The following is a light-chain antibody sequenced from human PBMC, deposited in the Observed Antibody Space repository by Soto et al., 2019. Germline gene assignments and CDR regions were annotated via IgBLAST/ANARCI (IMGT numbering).Light chain of an antibody. Sequence: SLTQPPSASGSPGQAFTFSCPGTSSDVGGYDYVSWYKQHPGKAPKLMIYEVSKRPSGVPDRFSGSNSGNTAALTVSGLQAEDEADYYCSSYVGTNSYVFGTGTKVTVL. CDR1: SSDVGGYDY. V-gene: IGLV2-8*01. CDR2: EVS. CDR3: SSYVGTNSYV. J-gene: IGLJ1*01.